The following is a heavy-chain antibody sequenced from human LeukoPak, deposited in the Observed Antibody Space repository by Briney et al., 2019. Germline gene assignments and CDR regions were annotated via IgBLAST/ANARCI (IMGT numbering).Heavy chain of an antibody. CDR1: GYTFTSYA. CDR3: ARASADILTGSGAFDI. J-gene: IGHJ3*02. CDR2: IIPIFGTA. D-gene: IGHD3-9*01. Sequence: GASVKVSCKASGYTFTSYAMNWVRQAPGQGLEWMGGIIPIFGTANYAQKFQGRVTITADESTSTAYMELSSLRSEDTAVYYCARASADILTGSGAFDIWGQGTMVTVSS. V-gene: IGHV1-69*13.